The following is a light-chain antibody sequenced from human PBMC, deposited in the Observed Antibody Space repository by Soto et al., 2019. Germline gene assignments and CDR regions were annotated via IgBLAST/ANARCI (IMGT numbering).Light chain of an antibody. CDR2: LGF. CDR1: QSLLHSTGYNY. J-gene: IGKJ2*01. V-gene: IGKV2-28*01. CDR3: MQDPQTPPYT. Sequence: DVVMTQSPLSLPVTPGESVSISCRSSQSLLHSTGYNYVDWYLQKPGQSPQLLIYLGFLRAAGVPDRFSGSGSGTDFTLKISRMEAEDVGVYYCMQDPQTPPYTFGQGTKVEIK.